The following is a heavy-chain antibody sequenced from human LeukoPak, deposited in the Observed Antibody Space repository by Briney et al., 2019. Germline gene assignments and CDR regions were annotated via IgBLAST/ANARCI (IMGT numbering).Heavy chain of an antibody. J-gene: IGHJ4*02. V-gene: IGHV4-59*12. CDR3: ARRAEYYFDY. CDR2: IYYSGST. D-gene: IGHD3-10*01. Sequence: SETLSLTCTVSGGSISSYYWSWIRQPPGKGLEWIGYIYYSGSTNHNPSLKSRVTISVDKSENQFSLKLSSVTAADTAVYYCARRAEYYFDYWGQGTLVTVSS. CDR1: GGSISSYY.